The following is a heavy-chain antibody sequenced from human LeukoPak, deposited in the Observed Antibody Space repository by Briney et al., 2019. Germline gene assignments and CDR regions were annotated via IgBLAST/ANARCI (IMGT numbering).Heavy chain of an antibody. CDR3: ARSITMVRGVPYYFDY. V-gene: IGHV3-23*01. CDR1: GFTFSSYA. D-gene: IGHD3-10*01. Sequence: GGSLRLSCAASGFTFSSYAMSWVRQAPGKGLKWVSTISGSGGSTYYADSVKGRFTISRDNSKNTLYLQMNSLRAEDTAVYYCARSITMVRGVPYYFDYWGQGTLVTVSS. J-gene: IGHJ4*02. CDR2: ISGSGGST.